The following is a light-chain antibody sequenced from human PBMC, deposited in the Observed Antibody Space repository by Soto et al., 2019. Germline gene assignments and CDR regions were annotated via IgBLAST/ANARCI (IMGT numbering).Light chain of an antibody. CDR3: LLFDSGARV. J-gene: IGLJ3*02. Sequence: QAVVTQEPSLTVSPGGTVTLTCGSSTGAVTSGHFPYWFQQKPGQAPKTLIYDTSNKHSWTPGRFSGSLLGGKAALTLSGAQPEDEAEYYCLLFDSGARVFGGGTKLTVL. V-gene: IGLV7-46*01. CDR1: TGAVTSGHF. CDR2: DTS.